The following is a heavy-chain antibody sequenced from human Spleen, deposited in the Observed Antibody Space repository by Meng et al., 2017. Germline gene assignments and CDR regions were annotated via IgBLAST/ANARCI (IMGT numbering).Heavy chain of an antibody. Sequence: QVHRKQVGAGLLKPSATLSLTCVVSGGSFSDYDWSWIRQSPGKGLEWIGEINHSGSTNYNPSLESRATISVDTSQNNLSLKLSSVTAADSAVYYCARGPTTMAHDFDYWGQGTLVTVSS. CDR1: GGSFSDYD. D-gene: IGHD5-24*01. CDR3: ARGPTTMAHDFDY. V-gene: IGHV4-34*01. J-gene: IGHJ4*02. CDR2: INHSGST.